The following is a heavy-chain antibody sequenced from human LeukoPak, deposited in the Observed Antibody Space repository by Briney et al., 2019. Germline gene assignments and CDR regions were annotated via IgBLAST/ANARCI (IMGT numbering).Heavy chain of an antibody. CDR2: ISGSGGST. Sequence: GGSLRLSCAASGFTFSSYAMSWVRQAPGKGLEWVSAISGSGGSTYYADSVKGRFTISRDNSKNTLYLQMNSLRAEDTAVYYCAKDSFPTYYDILTGYYVDYWGQGTLVTVSS. J-gene: IGHJ4*02. CDR1: GFTFSSYA. D-gene: IGHD3-9*01. CDR3: AKDSFPTYYDILTGYYVDY. V-gene: IGHV3-23*01.